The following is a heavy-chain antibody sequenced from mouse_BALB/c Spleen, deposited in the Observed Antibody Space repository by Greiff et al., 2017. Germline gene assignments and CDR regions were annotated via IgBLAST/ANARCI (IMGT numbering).Heavy chain of an antibody. Sequence: ESGPGLVKPSQSLSLTCSVTGYSITSGYYWNWIRQFPGNKLEWMGYISYDGSNNYNPSLKNRISITRDTSKNQFFLKLNSVTTEDTATYYCARDRDYDGMDYWGQGTSVTVSS. J-gene: IGHJ4*01. CDR1: GYSITSGYY. CDR2: ISYDGSN. V-gene: IGHV3-6*02. CDR3: ARDRDYDGMDY. D-gene: IGHD3-1*01.